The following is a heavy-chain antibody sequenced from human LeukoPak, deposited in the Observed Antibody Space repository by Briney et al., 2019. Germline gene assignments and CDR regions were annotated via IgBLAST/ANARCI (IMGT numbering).Heavy chain of an antibody. J-gene: IGHJ4*02. V-gene: IGHV3-30-3*01. CDR2: ISYDGSNK. CDR3: ARGPDFYDSSGYQFDY. CDR1: KFTFSSYA. D-gene: IGHD3-22*01. Sequence: GGSLRLSCAASKFTFSSYAMHWVRQAPGKGLEWVAVISYDGSNKYYADSVKGRFTISRDNSKNTLYLQMNSLRAEDTAVYYCARGPDFYDSSGYQFDYWGQGTLVTVSS.